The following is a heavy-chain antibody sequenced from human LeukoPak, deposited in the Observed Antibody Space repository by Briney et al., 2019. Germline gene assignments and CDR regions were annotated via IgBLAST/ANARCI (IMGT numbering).Heavy chain of an antibody. CDR2: IYYSGST. V-gene: IGHV4-59*01. J-gene: IGHJ4*02. CDR3: ARSSGYYYVGYFNY. Sequence: SETLSLTCTVSGGSISSDYWSWIRQPPGKGLEWIGYIYYSGSTNYNPSLKSRVTISVDTSKNHFSLRLSSVTAADTAVYCCARSSGYYYVGYFNYWGQGTLVTVSS. D-gene: IGHD3-22*01. CDR1: GGSISSDY.